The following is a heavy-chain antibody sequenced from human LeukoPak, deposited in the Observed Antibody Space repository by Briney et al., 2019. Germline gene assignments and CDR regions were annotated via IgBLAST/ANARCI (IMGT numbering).Heavy chain of an antibody. Sequence: GGSLRLSCAASGFTFTNYAMNWVRQAPGKGLEWVSTISGSGGSTYYADSVMGRFTISRDNSKNTLHLQMNSLRADDTAVYYCAKGQDFDFWSGSRFDPWGQGTLVTVSS. CDR3: AKGQDFDFWSGSRFDP. J-gene: IGHJ5*02. D-gene: IGHD3-3*01. V-gene: IGHV3-23*01. CDR1: GFTFTNYA. CDR2: ISGSGGST.